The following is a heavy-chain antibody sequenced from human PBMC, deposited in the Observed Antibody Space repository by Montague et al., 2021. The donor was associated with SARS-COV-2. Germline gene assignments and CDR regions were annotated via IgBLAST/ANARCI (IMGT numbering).Heavy chain of an antibody. CDR2: IYSSGKA. CDR3: ARGDHPQRGSCYFFDT. Sequence: SETLSLTCTVSGGSINYYYWHWLRQSAAKGLEWIGRIYSSGKANYSPSLKSRVTMSVDTSQNQFSLNLNSLTAADTAVYYCARGDHPQRGSCYFFDTWGQGALVTVSS. CDR1: GGSINYYY. J-gene: IGHJ4*02. V-gene: IGHV4-4*07. D-gene: IGHD2-2*01.